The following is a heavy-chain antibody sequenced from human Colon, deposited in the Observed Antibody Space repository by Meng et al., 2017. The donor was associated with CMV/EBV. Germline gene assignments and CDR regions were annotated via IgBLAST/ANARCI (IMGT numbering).Heavy chain of an antibody. CDR3: VRESWYFDF. CDR2: IYPQDGGT. J-gene: IGHJ4*02. D-gene: IGHD6-13*01. V-gene: IGHV1-2*02. Sequence: QVQLVQSGTEVKKPGASVKVSCKTSGYTFTANHLHWVRQAPGQGLEWMGWIYPQDGGTYFAQKFQDRVTLTRDTSITTACMELSGLTSDDTAIYYCVRESWYFDFWGEGTLVTVSS. CDR1: GYTFTANH.